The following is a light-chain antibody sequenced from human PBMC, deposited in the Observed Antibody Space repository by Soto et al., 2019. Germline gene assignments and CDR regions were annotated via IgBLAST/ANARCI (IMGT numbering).Light chain of an antibody. V-gene: IGKV1-33*01. Sequence: DIQMTQSPSSLSASVGDRVTITCRASQDISNYLNWYQQRPGKAPKLLIYDASNLERGVPSRFSGTRSGTHFAFAITSLQPEDVATYYGQQSDGLPITFGQGTRLEI. CDR1: QDISNY. CDR2: DAS. CDR3: QQSDGLPIT. J-gene: IGKJ5*01.